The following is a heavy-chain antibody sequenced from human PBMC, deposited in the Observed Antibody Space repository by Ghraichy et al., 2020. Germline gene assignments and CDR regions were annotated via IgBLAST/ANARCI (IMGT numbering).Heavy chain of an antibody. CDR3: ARRTSSSAAYSMDV. J-gene: IGHJ6*02. CDR2: IYNTGST. V-gene: IGHV4-31*03. D-gene: IGHD6-6*01. CDR1: GASISSGGHF. Sequence: SETLSLTCTVSGASISSGGHFWSWIRQHPGKGLECIGHIYNTGSTYYNPSLKSRVSISVDTSKNQSSLKLSAVTAADTAVYYCARRTSSSAAYSMDVWGQGTTVTVSS.